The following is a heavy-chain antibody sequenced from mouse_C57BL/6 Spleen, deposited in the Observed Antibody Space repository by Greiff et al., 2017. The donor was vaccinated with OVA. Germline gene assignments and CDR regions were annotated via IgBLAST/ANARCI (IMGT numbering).Heavy chain of an antibody. D-gene: IGHD2-14*01. J-gene: IGHJ4*01. CDR3: DRNPYRRDAMDY. Sequence: QVQLKESGPGLVQPSQSLSITCTVSGFSLTSYGVHWVRQSPGKGLEWLGVIWSGGSTDYNAAFISRLSISKDNSKSQVFFKMNRLQADDTAIYYCDRNPYRRDAMDYWGQGTSVTVSS. CDR2: IWSGGST. CDR1: GFSLTSYG. V-gene: IGHV2-2*01.